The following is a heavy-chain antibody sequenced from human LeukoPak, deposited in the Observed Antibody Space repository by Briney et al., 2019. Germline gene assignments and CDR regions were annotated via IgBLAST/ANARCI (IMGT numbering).Heavy chain of an antibody. Sequence: GGSLRLSCAASGFTFSDYGMPWVRQAPGKGLEWVAVVWFDGSREYCADSVKGRFTTSRDNSKSTVFLQMNSLRAEDTAVYYCARDGYTYGSFDYWGQGTLVTVSS. D-gene: IGHD5-18*01. CDR3: ARDGYTYGSFDY. V-gene: IGHV3-33*01. J-gene: IGHJ4*02. CDR2: VWFDGSRE. CDR1: GFTFSDYG.